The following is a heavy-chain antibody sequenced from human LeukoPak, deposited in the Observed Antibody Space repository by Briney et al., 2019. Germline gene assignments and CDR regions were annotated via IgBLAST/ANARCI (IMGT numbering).Heavy chain of an antibody. CDR2: INADSSTI. CDR3: VRDNSRGQSLGVIY. V-gene: IGHV3-48*01. Sequence: GGSLRLSCAASGFTFSTYNMNWVRKAPGKGLGWISYINADSSTIQYADSVRGRFTTSRDNAKNSLYLQMNSLRAEDTAVYYCVRDNSRGQSLGVIYWGQGSLVTVSS. J-gene: IGHJ4*02. D-gene: IGHD3-22*01. CDR1: GFTFSTYN.